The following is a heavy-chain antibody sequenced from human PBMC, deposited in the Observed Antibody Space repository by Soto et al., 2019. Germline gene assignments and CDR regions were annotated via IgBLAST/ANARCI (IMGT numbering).Heavy chain of an antibody. J-gene: IGHJ4*02. CDR3: ARVNSEDYYDSSGPHFDY. D-gene: IGHD3-22*01. Sequence: GGSLRLSCAASGFTVSSNYMSWVRQAPGKGLEWVSVIYSGGSTYYADSVKGRFTISRHNSKNTLYLQMNSLRAEDTAVYYCARVNSEDYYDSSGPHFDYWGQGTLVTVSS. CDR2: IYSGGST. CDR1: GFTVSSNY. V-gene: IGHV3-53*04.